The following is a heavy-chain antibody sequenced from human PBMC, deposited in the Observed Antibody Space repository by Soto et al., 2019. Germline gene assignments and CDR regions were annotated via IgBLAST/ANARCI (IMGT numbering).Heavy chain of an antibody. V-gene: IGHV3-7*05. CDR1: GFSFSNYW. J-gene: IGHJ4*02. Sequence: EVQLVESGGGLVQPGGSLRLFCAASGFSFSNYWMSWVRQAPGKGLEWVANIKEDGSEKYYVDSVKGRFTISRDNAKKYLYLQMNGLRVEDTAVYYCAREDTVTTSFDNWGQGTLVTVSS. CDR3: AREDTVTTSFDN. CDR2: IKEDGSEK. D-gene: IGHD4-17*01.